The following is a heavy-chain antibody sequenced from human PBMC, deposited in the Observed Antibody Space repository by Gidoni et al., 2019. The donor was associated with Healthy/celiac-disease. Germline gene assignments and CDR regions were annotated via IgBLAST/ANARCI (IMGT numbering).Heavy chain of an antibody. Sequence: QVQLQQWGAGLLKPSETLSLTCAVYGGSFSGYYWSWIRQPPGKGLEWIGEINHSGSTNYNPSLKSRVTISVDTSKNQFSLKLSSVTAADTAVYYCARIIVVVAAIHGMDVWGQGTTVTVSS. D-gene: IGHD2-15*01. CDR2: INHSGST. J-gene: IGHJ6*02. V-gene: IGHV4-34*01. CDR3: ARIIVVVAAIHGMDV. CDR1: GGSFSGYY.